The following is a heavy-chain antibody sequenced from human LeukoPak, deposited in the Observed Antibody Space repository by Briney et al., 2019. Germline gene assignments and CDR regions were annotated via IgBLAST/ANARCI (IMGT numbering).Heavy chain of an antibody. CDR2: IYYSGGGGST. J-gene: IGHJ4*02. Sequence: PSETLSLTCTVSGGSISSYYWSWIRQPPGKGLEWIGYIYYSGGGGSTNYNPSLKSRVTISVDTSKNQFSLKLSSVTAADTAVYYCARDRRDGYLSPYYFDYWGQGTLVTVSS. V-gene: IGHV4-59*12. D-gene: IGHD5-24*01. CDR3: ARDRRDGYLSPYYFDY. CDR1: GGSISSYY.